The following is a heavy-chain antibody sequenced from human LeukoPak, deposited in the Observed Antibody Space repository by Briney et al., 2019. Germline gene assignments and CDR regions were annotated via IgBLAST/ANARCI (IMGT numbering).Heavy chain of an antibody. CDR3: ARQSHYYDSSGSVDY. CDR2: IYPGDSDT. V-gene: IGHV5-51*01. J-gene: IGHJ4*02. CDR1: GYSFTSYW. Sequence: GESLKISCKGSGYSFTSYWISWVRQMPGKGLEWMGIIYPGDSDTRYSPSFQGQVTISADKSNSTAYLQWSSLKASDTAMYYCARQSHYYDSSGSVDYWGQGTLVTVSS. D-gene: IGHD3-22*01.